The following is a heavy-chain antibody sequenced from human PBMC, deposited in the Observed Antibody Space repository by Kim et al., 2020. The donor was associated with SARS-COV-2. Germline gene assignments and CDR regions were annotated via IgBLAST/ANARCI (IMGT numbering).Heavy chain of an antibody. CDR1: GFTFSSYG. Sequence: GGSLRLSCAASGFTFSSYGMHWVRQAPGKGLEWVAVISYDGSNKYYADSVKGRFTISRDNSKNTLYLQMNSLRAEDTAVYYCAKGGSSSWYGGGYYYYGMDVWGQGTTVTVSS. CDR2: ISYDGSNK. CDR3: AKGGSSSWYGGGYYYYGMDV. D-gene: IGHD6-13*01. J-gene: IGHJ6*02. V-gene: IGHV3-30*18.